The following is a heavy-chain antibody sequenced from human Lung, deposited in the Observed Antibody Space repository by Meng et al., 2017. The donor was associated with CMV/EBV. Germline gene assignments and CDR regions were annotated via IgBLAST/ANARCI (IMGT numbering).Heavy chain of an antibody. D-gene: IGHD3-10*01. CDR1: FNSYA. V-gene: IGHV3-30-3*01. CDR2: ISFDGSNK. J-gene: IGHJ4*02. Sequence: FNSYALHWVRQAPGKGLEWVAVISFDGSNKNYLDSLKCRFTISRDNSKNTLSLQMNSLRAEDTAVYYCVTAFYYGSGRSWGGAYFDYWGQGTLVTVSS. CDR3: VTAFYYGSGRSWGGAYFDY.